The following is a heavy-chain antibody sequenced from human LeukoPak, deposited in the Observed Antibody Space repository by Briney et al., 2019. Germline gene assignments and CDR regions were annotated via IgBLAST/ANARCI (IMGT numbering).Heavy chain of an antibody. D-gene: IGHD1-26*01. J-gene: IGHJ6*03. CDR2: INHSGST. CDR3: AREIVGATSTYYYYYMDV. V-gene: IGHV4-34*01. CDR1: GGSFSGYY. Sequence: SETLSLTCAVYGGSFSGYYWSWIRQPPGKGLEWIGEINHSGSTYYNPSLKSRVTISVDTSKNQFSLKLSSVTAADTAVYYCAREIVGATSTYYYYYMDVWGKGTTVTVSS.